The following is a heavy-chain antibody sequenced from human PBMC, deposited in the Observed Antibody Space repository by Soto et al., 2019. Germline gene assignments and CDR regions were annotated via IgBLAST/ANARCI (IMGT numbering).Heavy chain of an antibody. D-gene: IGHD6-19*01. V-gene: IGHV2-70*11. J-gene: IGHJ4*02. CDR1: GFSLNTSGKC. CDR3: ARIRISGPLDSSGWTAFDY. Sequence: EAGPKLVNPPQTLTLTCPFSGFSLNTSGKCVSLIPQPPGKALEWLARIDWDDDKYYSTSLKTRLTISKDTSKNQVVLTMTNMDPVDTATYYCARIRISGPLDSSGWTAFDYWGQGTLVTVSS. CDR2: IDWDDDK.